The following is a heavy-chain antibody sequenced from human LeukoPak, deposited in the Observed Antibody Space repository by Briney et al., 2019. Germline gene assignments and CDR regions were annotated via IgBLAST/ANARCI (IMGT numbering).Heavy chain of an antibody. CDR2: ISWNSGSI. CDR1: RFTFDDYA. CDR3: ARSYGSGSYTGQDY. V-gene: IGHV3-9*01. J-gene: IGHJ4*02. D-gene: IGHD3-10*01. Sequence: GRSLRLSCAASRFTFDDYAMHWVRQAPGKGLEWVSGISWNSGSIGYADSVKGRFTISRDNAKNSLYLQMNSLRAEDTALYHCARSYGSGSYTGQDYWGQGTLVTVSS.